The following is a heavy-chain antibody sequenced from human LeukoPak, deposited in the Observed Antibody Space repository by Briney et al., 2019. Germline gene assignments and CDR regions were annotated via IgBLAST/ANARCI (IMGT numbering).Heavy chain of an antibody. J-gene: IGHJ5*02. CDR2: ISGSGGST. CDR3: ATGRPITMIVVYFT. V-gene: IGHV3-23*01. CDR1: GFTFSSYA. D-gene: IGHD3-22*01. Sequence: PGGSLRLSCAASGFTFSSYAMSWVRQAPGKGLDWVSAISGSGGSTYYADSVKGRFTISRDNSKNTLYLQMNSLRAEDTAVYYCATGRPITMIVVYFTWGQGTLVTVSS.